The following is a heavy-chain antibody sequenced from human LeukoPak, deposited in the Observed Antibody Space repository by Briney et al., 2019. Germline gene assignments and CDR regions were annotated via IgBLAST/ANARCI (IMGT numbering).Heavy chain of an antibody. CDR2: FSSSSSYI. CDR3: ASPTGGGYSYGYFDY. Sequence: GGSLRLSCAASGFTFSSYSMNWVPRAPGKGREWVSSFSSSSSYIYYADSVKGRFTISRDNAKNSLYLQMNSLRAEDTAVYYCASPTGGGYSYGYFDYWGQGTLVTVSS. J-gene: IGHJ4*02. V-gene: IGHV3-21*01. CDR1: GFTFSSYS. D-gene: IGHD5-18*01.